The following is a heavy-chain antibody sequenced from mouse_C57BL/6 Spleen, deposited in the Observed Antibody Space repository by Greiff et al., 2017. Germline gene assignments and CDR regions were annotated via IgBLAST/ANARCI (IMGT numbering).Heavy chain of an antibody. CDR1: GFAFSSSW. Sequence: QVQLQQSGPELVKPGASVKISCTASGFAFSSSWMNWVKQRPGKGLEWIGRIYPGDGDTNYTGKLKGKTTLTADNSSSTAYMQLSSLTSEDSAVYVCAREGDSNYGYYAMDYWGQGTSVTVAS. D-gene: IGHD2-5*01. CDR3: AREGDSNYGYYAMDY. V-gene: IGHV1-82*01. J-gene: IGHJ4*01. CDR2: IYPGDGDT.